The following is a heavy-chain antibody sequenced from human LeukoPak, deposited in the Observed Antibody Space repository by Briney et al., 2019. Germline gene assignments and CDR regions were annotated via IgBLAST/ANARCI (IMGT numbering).Heavy chain of an antibody. CDR3: ARELGDYYYMDV. CDR2: ISGSGGST. J-gene: IGHJ6*03. V-gene: IGHV3-23*01. D-gene: IGHD4/OR15-4a*01. Sequence: PGGSLRLSCAASGFTFSSYAMNWVRQAPGKGLEWVSVISGSGGSTYYADSVKGRFTISRDNAKNSLYLQMNSLRAEDTAVYYCARELGDYYYMDVWGKGTTVTVSS. CDR1: GFTFSSYA.